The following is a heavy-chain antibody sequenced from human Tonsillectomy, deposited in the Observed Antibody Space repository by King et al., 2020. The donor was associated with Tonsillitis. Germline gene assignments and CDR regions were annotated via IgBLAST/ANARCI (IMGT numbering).Heavy chain of an antibody. V-gene: IGHV3-23*04. D-gene: IGHD4-17*01. CDR2: LSGNGRST. CDR1: GFTFRNYA. Sequence: VQLVESGGGLVQPGGSLRLSCAASGFTFRNYAMSWVRQAPGKGLEWVSALSGNGRSTYNADSVKGRFTISRDNSKNTLYLQMSSLRAEDTAIYYWAIDPGAAPTTLTYTWFDSWGQGTLVTVSS. CDR3: AIDPGAAPTTLTYTWFDS. J-gene: IGHJ5*01.